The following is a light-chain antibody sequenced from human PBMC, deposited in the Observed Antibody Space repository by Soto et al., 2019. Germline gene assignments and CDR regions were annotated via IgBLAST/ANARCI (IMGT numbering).Light chain of an antibody. CDR2: DAS. V-gene: IGKV3-11*01. CDR3: QQRSNWPSWT. J-gene: IGKJ1*01. Sequence: EIVLTQSPATLSLSPGERSTLSCRASQSVSSYLAWYQQKPGQAPMLLIYDASNRATGIPARFSGSGSGTNFTLSISSLEHEDLAVYYCQQRSNWPSWTFGQGTKVEIK. CDR1: QSVSSY.